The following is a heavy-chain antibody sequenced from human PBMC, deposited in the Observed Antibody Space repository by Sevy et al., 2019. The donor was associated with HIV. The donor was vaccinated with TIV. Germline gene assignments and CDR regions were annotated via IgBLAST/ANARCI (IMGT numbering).Heavy chain of an antibody. CDR2: MRQKRNSYTT. D-gene: IGHD6-19*01. V-gene: IGHV3-72*01. CDR3: ARLCQWLGASDSFDI. Sequence: GGSLRLSCAASGFTFSDHHMDWVRQAPGQGLEWVGRMRQKRNSYTTEYAPSVKGRFNCSRDDSRNSLYLQMNSLKTADTAVYYCARLCQWLGASDSFDIWGQGTMVTVSS. CDR1: GFTFSDHH. J-gene: IGHJ3*02.